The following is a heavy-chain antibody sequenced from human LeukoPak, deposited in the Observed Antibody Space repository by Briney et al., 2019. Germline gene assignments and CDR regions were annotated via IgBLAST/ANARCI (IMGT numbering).Heavy chain of an antibody. CDR2: INHSGST. J-gene: IGHJ2*01. CDR1: GGSFSGYY. Sequence: SETLSLICAVYGGSFSGYYWSWIRQPPGKGLEWIGEINHSGSTNYNPSLKSRVTISVDTSKNQFSLKLSSVTAADTAVYYCARGYCSSTSCYRTPRYFDLWGRGTLVTVSS. CDR3: ARGYCSSTSCYRTPRYFDL. D-gene: IGHD2-2*02. V-gene: IGHV4-34*01.